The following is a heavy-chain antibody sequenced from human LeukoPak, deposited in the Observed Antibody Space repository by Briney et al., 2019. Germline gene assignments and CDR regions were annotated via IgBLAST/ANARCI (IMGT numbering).Heavy chain of an antibody. CDR2: IYYSGST. Sequence: SETLSLTCTVSGGSISSGGYYWSWIRQHPGKGLEWIGYIYYSGSTYYNPSLKSRVTISVDTSKNQFSLKLSSVTAADTAVYYCARDSAGDETRYDSSGDGMDVWGQGTTVTVSS. CDR3: ARDSAGDETRYDSSGDGMDV. J-gene: IGHJ6*02. CDR1: GGSISSGGYY. D-gene: IGHD3-22*01. V-gene: IGHV4-31*03.